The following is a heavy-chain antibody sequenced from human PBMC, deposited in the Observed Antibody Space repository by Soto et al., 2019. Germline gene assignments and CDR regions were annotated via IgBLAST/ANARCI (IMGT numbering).Heavy chain of an antibody. CDR3: ARDPSVAVTAHRDYYYYGMDV. D-gene: IGHD2-21*02. CDR1: GFTFSSYS. V-gene: IGHV3-21*01. J-gene: IGHJ6*02. Sequence: EVQLVESGGGLVKPGGSLRLSCAASGFTFSSYSMNWVRRSPGKGLEWVSSISSSSSYIYYADSVKGRFTISRDNAKNPLYLQMNSLRAEDTAVYYCARDPSVAVTAHRDYYYYGMDVWGQGTTVTVSS. CDR2: ISSSSSYI.